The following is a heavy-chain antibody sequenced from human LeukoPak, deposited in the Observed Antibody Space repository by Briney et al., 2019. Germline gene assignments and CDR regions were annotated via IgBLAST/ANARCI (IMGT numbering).Heavy chain of an antibody. CDR2: IKSKNVGETT. V-gene: IGHV3-15*01. Sequence: GGSLRLSCAASGFTFSSYWMSWVRQAPGKGLEWVGRIKSKNVGETTEYAAPVQGRFTISRDDSKNTVYLQMSNLKTEDTAVYYCTTGPGNSGYWGQGTLVTVSS. D-gene: IGHD4-23*01. J-gene: IGHJ4*02. CDR1: GFTFSSYW. CDR3: TTGPGNSGY.